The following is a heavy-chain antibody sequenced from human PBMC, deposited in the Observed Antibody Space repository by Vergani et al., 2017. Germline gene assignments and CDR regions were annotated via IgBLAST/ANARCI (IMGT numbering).Heavy chain of an antibody. Sequence: QLQLQESGSGLVKPSQTLSLTCAVSGDSITNGGFSWNWLRQPPGKGPEWIGYIFPSGNSDYNPSLKNRVSISLDKSKNQFSLWVNSVTAADTGVYFCARASLRALVGYYYYMDVWGKGKTVVVSS. CDR3: ARASLRALVGYYYYMDV. D-gene: IGHD3-16*02. CDR2: IFPSGNS. V-gene: IGHV4-30-2*01. CDR1: GDSITNGGFS. J-gene: IGHJ6*03.